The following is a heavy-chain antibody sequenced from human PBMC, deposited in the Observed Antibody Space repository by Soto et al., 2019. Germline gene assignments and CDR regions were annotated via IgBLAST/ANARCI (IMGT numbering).Heavy chain of an antibody. D-gene: IGHD1-26*01. CDR3: ARDLGESNSDY. CDR1: VCTFSSYT. CDR2: IIPNLGIA. J-gene: IGHJ4*02. Sequence: SVKVSCKSSVCTFSSYTISWVRQAPGQGLEWMGRIIPNLGIANYAQKFQGRVTITADKATSTAYMELSSLRSEDTAVYYCARDLGESNSDYWGQGTLVTVSS. V-gene: IGHV1-69*04.